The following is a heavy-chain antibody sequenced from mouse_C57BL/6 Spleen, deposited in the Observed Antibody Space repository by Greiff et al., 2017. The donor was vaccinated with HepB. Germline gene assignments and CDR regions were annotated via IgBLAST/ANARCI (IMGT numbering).Heavy chain of an antibody. D-gene: IGHD1-1*01. J-gene: IGHJ4*01. CDR3: ARGITTVVALYAMDY. CDR1: GFSLSTSGMG. Sequence: QVTLKESGPGILQSSQTLSLTCSFSGFSLSTSGMGVSWIRQPSGKGLEWLAHIYWDDDKRYNPSLKSRLTISKDTSRNQVFLKITSVDTADTATYYCARGITTVVALYAMDYWGQGTSVTVSS. CDR2: IYWDDDK. V-gene: IGHV8-12*01.